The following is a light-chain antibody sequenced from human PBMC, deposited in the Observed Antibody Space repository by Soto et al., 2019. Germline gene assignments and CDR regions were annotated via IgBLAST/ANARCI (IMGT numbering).Light chain of an antibody. CDR1: QSISSW. CDR3: QQLNSYLFT. V-gene: IGKV1-5*01. CDR2: DAS. Sequence: GDRVTITCRASQSISSWLAWYQQKPGKAPKLLIYDASSLESGVPSRFSGSGSGTEFTLTSSSLQPEDFATYYCQQLNSYLFTFGPGTKVDIK. J-gene: IGKJ3*01.